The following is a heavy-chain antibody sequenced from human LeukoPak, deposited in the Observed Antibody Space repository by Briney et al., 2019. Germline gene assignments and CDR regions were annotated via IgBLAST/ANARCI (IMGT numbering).Heavy chain of an antibody. D-gene: IGHD3-22*01. CDR3: ARGRSGYQNY. J-gene: IGHJ4*02. CDR1: GFTFSSYE. V-gene: IGHV3-48*03. CDR2: ISSSGSTI. Sequence: GGALRLSCAASGFTFSSYEMNWVRQAPGKGLEWVSYISSSGSTIYYADSVKGRFTISRDNAKNSLYLQMNSLRAEDTAVYYCARGRSGYQNYWGQGTLVTVSS.